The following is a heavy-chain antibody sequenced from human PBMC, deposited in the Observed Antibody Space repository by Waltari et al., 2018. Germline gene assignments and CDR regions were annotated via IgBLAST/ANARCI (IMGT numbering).Heavy chain of an antibody. V-gene: IGHV3-23*01. CDR3: ARPMFSSSPWFNL. CDR2: IRSNSGPR. Sequence: EEQPLESGGSLVQPGGALTVSCAGSGVCFRDYPMNWVRQAPGEGLEWVSGIRSNSGPRWEAKSVEGRFTVSRDNSRNTLYLQMRNWRAEDSALYYFARPMFSSSPWFNLWGQGTQVTVSS. D-gene: IGHD2-2*01. J-gene: IGHJ5*02. CDR1: GVCFRDYP.